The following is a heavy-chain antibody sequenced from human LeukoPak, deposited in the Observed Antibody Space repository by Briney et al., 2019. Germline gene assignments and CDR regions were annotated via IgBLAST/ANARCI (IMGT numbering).Heavy chain of an antibody. Sequence: SVKVSCKASGGTFSSYAISWVRQAPGQGLEWMGRIIPILGIANYAQKFQGRVTITADKSTSTAYMELSSLRSEDTAVYYCARTTVTTPNWSDPWGQGTLVTVSS. CDR2: IIPILGIA. V-gene: IGHV1-69*04. D-gene: IGHD4-17*01. CDR3: ARTTVTTPNWSDP. CDR1: GGTFSSYA. J-gene: IGHJ5*02.